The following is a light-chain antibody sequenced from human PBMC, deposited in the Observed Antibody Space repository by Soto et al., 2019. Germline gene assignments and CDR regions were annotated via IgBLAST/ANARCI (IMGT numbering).Light chain of an antibody. Sequence: QSALTRPASVSGSPGQSITISCTGTSSDIGSYNLVSWYQQHPGKAPKLMIYQGSKRPSGVSNRFSGSKSGNTASLTISGLQAEDEADYYCCSYAYSSTLAFGGGTKVTVL. J-gene: IGLJ2*01. CDR3: CSYAYSSTLA. CDR2: QGS. V-gene: IGLV2-23*01. CDR1: SSDIGSYNL.